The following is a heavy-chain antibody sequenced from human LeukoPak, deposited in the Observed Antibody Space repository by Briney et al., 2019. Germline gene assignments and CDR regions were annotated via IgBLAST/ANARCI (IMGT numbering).Heavy chain of an antibody. V-gene: IGHV3-74*01. D-gene: IGHD2-21*02. Sequence: GGSLRLSCAVSGFTFSSYWMHWVCQAPGKGLVWVSRIDRDGSRINYADSVRGRFTISRDNGKNTLFLQMNSLRAEDAAVYYCARRCMLRGDCYSAFGNWGQGTLVTVSS. J-gene: IGHJ4*02. CDR1: GFTFSSYW. CDR3: ARRCMLRGDCYSAFGN. CDR2: IDRDGSRI.